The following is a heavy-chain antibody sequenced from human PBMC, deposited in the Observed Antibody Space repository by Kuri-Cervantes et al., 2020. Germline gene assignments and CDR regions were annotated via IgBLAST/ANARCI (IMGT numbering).Heavy chain of an antibody. CDR3: GRGLAAPDS. CDR1: GFIFNDFW. J-gene: IGHJ4*02. D-gene: IGHD6-25*01. Sequence: ETLSLTCAASGFIFNDFWMNWVRQAPGKGLEWVANIKQGGSEQYYLDSVKGRFTISRDNAKSSLFLQMNSLRAEDTAVYYCGRGLAAPDSWGQGTLVTVSS. CDR2: IKQGGSEQ. V-gene: IGHV3-7*02.